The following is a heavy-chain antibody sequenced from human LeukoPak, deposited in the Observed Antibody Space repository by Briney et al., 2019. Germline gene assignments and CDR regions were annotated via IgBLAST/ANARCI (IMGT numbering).Heavy chain of an antibody. J-gene: IGHJ4*02. V-gene: IGHV3-23*01. CDR3: AKDLVERGYSYGCMGY. D-gene: IGHD5-18*01. CDR1: GFTVSSNY. CDR2: ISTSGTSA. Sequence: PGGSLRLSYAASGFTVSSNYMSWVRQAPGKGLEWVSTISTSGTSAYYADSVKGRFTISRDNSKNTLYLQMNSLRAEDTAVYYCAKDLVERGYSYGCMGYWGQGTLVTVSS.